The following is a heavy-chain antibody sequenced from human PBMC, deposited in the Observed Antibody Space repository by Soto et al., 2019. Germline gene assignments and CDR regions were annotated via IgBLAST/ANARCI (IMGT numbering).Heavy chain of an antibody. Sequence: GGSLRLSCAASGFTFSNFAMSWARQAPGKGLEWVANINQDGNEDNLLDSVKGRFTISRDNAKNSLFLQMNSLRVDDTAVYYCARTGDGHHDFLDYWGQGALVTVSS. CDR3: ARTGDGHHDFLDY. J-gene: IGHJ4*02. D-gene: IGHD1-1*01. CDR1: GFTFSNFA. V-gene: IGHV3-7*01. CDR2: INQDGNED.